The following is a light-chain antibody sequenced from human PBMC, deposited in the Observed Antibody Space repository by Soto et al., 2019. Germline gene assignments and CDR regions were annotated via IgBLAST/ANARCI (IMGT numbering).Light chain of an antibody. CDR2: DDN. CDR3: GAWDDSLNVYV. CDR1: SSNLAYNS. J-gene: IGLJ1*01. V-gene: IGLV1-51*01. Sequence: QSVLTQPPSVSAAPGQDVTISCSGSSSNLAYNSLSWYQQLPGTAPKLLIYDDNKRPSGIPARFSGSKSGTSATLGITGLELGDEADYNCGAWDDSLNVYVFGSGTKLTVL.